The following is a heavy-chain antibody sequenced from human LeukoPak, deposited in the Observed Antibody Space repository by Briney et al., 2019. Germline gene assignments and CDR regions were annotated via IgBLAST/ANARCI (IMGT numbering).Heavy chain of an antibody. D-gene: IGHD3-10*01. CDR2: INHSGST. Sequence: PAETLSLTCAVYGGSFSGHYWTWIRQPPGKGLEWIGEINHSGSTTYNPSLNSRVTISVDTSKNQFSLRLSSVTAADTAVYYCARPRYGSGSLDSWGQGTLVTVSS. J-gene: IGHJ4*02. CDR3: ARPRYGSGSLDS. CDR1: GGSFSGHY. V-gene: IGHV4-34*01.